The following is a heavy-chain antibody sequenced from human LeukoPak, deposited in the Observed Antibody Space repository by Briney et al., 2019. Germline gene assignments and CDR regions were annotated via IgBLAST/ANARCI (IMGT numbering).Heavy chain of an antibody. V-gene: IGHV4-59*08. Sequence: SETLSLTCTVSGGSISSYYWSWIRQPPGKGLEWIGSIHYSGSTTYNPSLKSRVTISVDTSKNQFSLKLSSVTAADTAVYYCARRLGGTSTGFDYWGRGTLVTVSS. CDR1: GGSISSYY. D-gene: IGHD2-2*01. CDR2: IHYSGST. J-gene: IGHJ4*02. CDR3: ARRLGGTSTGFDY.